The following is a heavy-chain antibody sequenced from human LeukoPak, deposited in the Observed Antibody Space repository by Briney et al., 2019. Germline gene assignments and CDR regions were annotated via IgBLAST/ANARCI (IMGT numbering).Heavy chain of an antibody. CDR1: AGSISSSSSY. V-gene: IGHV4-39*01. CDR2: IYYSGST. D-gene: IGHD4-23*01. CDR3: ARGPGGNCTPGYYYSYMDV. J-gene: IGHJ6*03. Sequence: SETRSLTCTVSAGSISSSSSYWGWIRQPPGKGLEWIASIYYSGSTYYNPSLKSRVTISVDTSKNQFSLKLSSVTAADTAVYYCARGPGGNCTPGYYYSYMDVWGKGTPVTVSS.